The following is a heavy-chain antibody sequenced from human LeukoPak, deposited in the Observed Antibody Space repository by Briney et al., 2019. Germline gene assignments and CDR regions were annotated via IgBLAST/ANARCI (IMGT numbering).Heavy chain of an antibody. CDR2: IYYSGST. CDR1: GGSISSSSYY. CDR3: AREFPGNYDILTGYAYYFDY. Sequence: PSETLSLTCTVSGGSISSSSYYWGWIRQPPGKGLEWIGSIYYSGSTYYNPSLKSRVTISVDTSKNQFSLKLSSVTAADTAVYYCAREFPGNYDILTGYAYYFDYWGQGTLVTVSS. V-gene: IGHV4-39*07. J-gene: IGHJ4*02. D-gene: IGHD3-9*01.